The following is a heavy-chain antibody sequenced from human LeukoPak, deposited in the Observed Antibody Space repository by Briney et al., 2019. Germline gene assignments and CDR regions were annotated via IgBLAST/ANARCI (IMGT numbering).Heavy chain of an antibody. D-gene: IGHD5-24*01. Sequence: ASVKVSCKASGYTFTSNYMHWVRQAPGQGLEWMGIINPSGGSTSYAQKFQGRVTMTRDMSTSTVYMELSSLRSEDTAVYYCARSEKATMTDYYMDVWGKGTTVTVSS. J-gene: IGHJ6*03. V-gene: IGHV1-46*01. CDR3: ARSEKATMTDYYMDV. CDR1: GYTFTSNY. CDR2: INPSGGST.